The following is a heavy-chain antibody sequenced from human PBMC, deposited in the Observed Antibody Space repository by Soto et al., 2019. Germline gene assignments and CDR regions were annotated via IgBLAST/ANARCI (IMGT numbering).Heavy chain of an antibody. V-gene: IGHV1-69*13. Sequence: WASVKVSCKASGGTFSSYAISWVRQAPGQGLEWMGGIIPIFGTANYAQKFQGRVTITADESTSTAYMELSSLRSEDTAVYYCARAGRDGYNWVFDYWGQGTLVTVSS. CDR2: IIPIFGTA. D-gene: IGHD5-12*01. J-gene: IGHJ4*02. CDR1: GGTFSSYA. CDR3: ARAGRDGYNWVFDY.